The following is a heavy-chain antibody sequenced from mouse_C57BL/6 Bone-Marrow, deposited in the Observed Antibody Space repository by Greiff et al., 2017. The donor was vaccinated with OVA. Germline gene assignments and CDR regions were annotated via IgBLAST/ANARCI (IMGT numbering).Heavy chain of an antibody. V-gene: IGHV1-7*01. CDR2: INPSSGYT. Sequence: VQLQQSGAELAKPGASVKLSCKASGYTFTSYWMHWVKQRPGQGLEWIGYINPSSGYTKYNQKFKDKATWTADKSSSTAYMQLSSRTYEDAAVYYCASCLWGYWGQGTTLTVSA. CDR1: GYTFTSYW. J-gene: IGHJ2*01. CDR3: ASCLWGY.